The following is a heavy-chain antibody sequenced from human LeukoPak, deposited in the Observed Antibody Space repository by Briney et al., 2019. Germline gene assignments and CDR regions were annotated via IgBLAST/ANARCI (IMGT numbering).Heavy chain of an antibody. CDR3: ARVRIAYYYDSSGHDAFDI. Sequence: SVKVSCKASGGTFSSYAISWVRQAPGQGLEWMGGIIPIFGTANCAQKFQGRVTITTDESTSTAYMELSSLRSEDTAVYYCARVRIAYYYDSSGHDAFDIWGQGTMVTVSS. J-gene: IGHJ3*02. CDR1: GGTFSSYA. CDR2: IIPIFGTA. V-gene: IGHV1-69*05. D-gene: IGHD3-22*01.